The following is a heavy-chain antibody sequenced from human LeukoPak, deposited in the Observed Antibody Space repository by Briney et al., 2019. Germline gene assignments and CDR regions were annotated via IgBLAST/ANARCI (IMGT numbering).Heavy chain of an antibody. CDR2: ISGSGGST. Sequence: PGGSLRLSCAASGFTFSSYAMSWVRQAPGKGLEWVSAISGSGGSTYYADSVKGRFTISRDNSKNTLYLQMNSLRAEDTAVYYCAKEGLDYGDLYYYYYMDVWGKGTTVTVSS. J-gene: IGHJ6*03. D-gene: IGHD4-17*01. CDR3: AKEGLDYGDLYYYYYMDV. CDR1: GFTFSSYA. V-gene: IGHV3-23*01.